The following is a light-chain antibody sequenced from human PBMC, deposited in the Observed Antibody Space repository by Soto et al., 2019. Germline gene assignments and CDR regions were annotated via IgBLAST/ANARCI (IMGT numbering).Light chain of an antibody. CDR2: DAS. J-gene: IGKJ1*01. CDR1: QTISNW. V-gene: IGKV1-5*01. Sequence: DIQMTQSPSTLSASVGDRVTITCRPSQTISNWLAWYQQKPGKAPKLLIYDASSLESGVPSRFSGSGSGTEFTLTISSLQPDDFATYYCQQYNSYWRTFGQGTKVDIK. CDR3: QQYNSYWRT.